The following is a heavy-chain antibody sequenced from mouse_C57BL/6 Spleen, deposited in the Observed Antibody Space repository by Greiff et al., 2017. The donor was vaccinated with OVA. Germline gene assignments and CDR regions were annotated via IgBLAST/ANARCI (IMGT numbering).Heavy chain of an antibody. Sequence: EVQLVESGGGLVQPGGSLKLSCAASGFTFSDYYMYWVRQTPEKRLEWVAYISNGGGSTYYPDTVKGRFTISRDNAKNTLYLQMSRLKSEDTAMYYCARRGSYGWYFDVWGTGTTVTVSS. J-gene: IGHJ1*03. CDR3: ARRGSYGWYFDV. CDR1: GFTFSDYY. D-gene: IGHD1-1*02. V-gene: IGHV5-12*01. CDR2: ISNGGGST.